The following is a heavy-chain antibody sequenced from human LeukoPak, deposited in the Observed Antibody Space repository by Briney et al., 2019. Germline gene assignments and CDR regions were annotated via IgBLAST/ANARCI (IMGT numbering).Heavy chain of an antibody. V-gene: IGHV4-59*01. Sequence: PAATLSLTCTVSGGSISSYYWSWIRQPPGKGLEWIGYIYYSGSTNYNPSLKRRVTISADTSKNQFSLKLSSVTDADTAVYYCARVDFDWLFDYWGQGTLVTVPS. J-gene: IGHJ4*02. CDR1: GGSISSYY. D-gene: IGHD3-9*01. CDR2: IYYSGST. CDR3: ARVDFDWLFDY.